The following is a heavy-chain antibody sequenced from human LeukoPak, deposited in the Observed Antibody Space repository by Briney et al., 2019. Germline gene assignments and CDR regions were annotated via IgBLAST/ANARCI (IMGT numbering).Heavy chain of an antibody. V-gene: IGHV3-30*02. CDR2: IRYDGSNK. CDR3: AKDFSRSSGWYGGYYFDY. J-gene: IGHJ4*02. D-gene: IGHD6-19*01. CDR1: GFTFSSYG. Sequence: GGSLRLSCAASGFTFSSYGMHGVRQAPGKGLEWVAFIRYDGSNKYYADSVKGRFTISRDNSKNTLYLQMNSLRAEDTAVYYCAKDFSRSSGWYGGYYFDYWGQGTLVTVSS.